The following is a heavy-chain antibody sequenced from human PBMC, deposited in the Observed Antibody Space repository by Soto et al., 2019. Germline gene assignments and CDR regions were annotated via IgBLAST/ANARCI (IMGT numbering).Heavy chain of an antibody. CDR2: INAGNWNT. Sequence: GASVKVSCKASGYTFSNFAMHWVRQAPGQRLEWMGWINAGNWNTKYSQKFQGRVTITRDTSASTAYMELSSLRSEDTAVYYCARAGGYSRTTPNPRAYDMDVWG. J-gene: IGHJ6*02. CDR3: ARAGGYSRTTPNPRAYDMDV. CDR1: GYTFSNFA. V-gene: IGHV1-3*01. D-gene: IGHD6-13*01.